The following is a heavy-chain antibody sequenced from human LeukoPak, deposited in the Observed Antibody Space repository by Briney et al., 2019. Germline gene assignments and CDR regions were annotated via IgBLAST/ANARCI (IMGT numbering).Heavy chain of an antibody. D-gene: IGHD3-10*01. CDR1: GDSVSINSAA. V-gene: IGHV6-1*01. CDR3: ARYDSGTSSYYYYYYGMDV. Sequence: SPTLSLTFAISGDSVSINSAAWNWVRQSPSRGLEWLGRTYYRSKWYNDYAVSVKSRITINPDTSKNQFSLQLNSVTPEDTAVYYCARYDSGTSSYYYYYYGMDVWGQGTTVTVSS. CDR2: TYYRSKWYN. J-gene: IGHJ6*02.